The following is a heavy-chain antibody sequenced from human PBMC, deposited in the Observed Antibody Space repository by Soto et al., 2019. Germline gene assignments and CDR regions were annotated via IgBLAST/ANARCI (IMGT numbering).Heavy chain of an antibody. CDR1: GGTFSSYA. D-gene: IGHD2-15*01. CDR2: IIPIFGTA. V-gene: IGHV1-69*13. Sequence: SVKVSCKASGGTFSSYAISWVRQAPGQGLEWMGGIIPIFGTANYAQKFQGRVTITADESTSTAYMELSSLRSEDTAVYYCAREAGYCSGGSCYEVWFDPWGQGTLVTVSS. CDR3: AREAGYCSGGSCYEVWFDP. J-gene: IGHJ5*02.